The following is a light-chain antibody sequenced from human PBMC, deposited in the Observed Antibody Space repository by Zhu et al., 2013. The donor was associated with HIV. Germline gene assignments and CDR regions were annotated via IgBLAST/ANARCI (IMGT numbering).Light chain of an antibody. Sequence: DIQMTQSPSTLSASVGDRVTITCRASQSLGKWLAWYQQKPGHAPKLLIFETSKLEDGVPSRFSGSGLGTEFTLTISSLQPDDFASYYCHHYSVYSHSFGPGTKVELK. CDR2: ETS. V-gene: IGKV1-5*03. J-gene: IGKJ2*03. CDR1: QSLGKW. CDR3: HHYSVYSHS.